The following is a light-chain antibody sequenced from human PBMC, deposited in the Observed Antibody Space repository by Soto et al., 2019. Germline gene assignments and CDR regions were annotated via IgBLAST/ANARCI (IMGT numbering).Light chain of an antibody. V-gene: IGLV2-14*01. CDR1: SSDVGAYNY. Sequence: QSALTQPASVSGSPGQSITISCTGTSSDVGAYNYVSWYQQHPGKAPKLMIYEVSTRPSGVSNRCSGSKSGNTASMTSSGLQAEDEADYYCNSYTSSSARVFGGGTKRTV. CDR3: NSYTSSSARV. J-gene: IGLJ3*02. CDR2: EVS.